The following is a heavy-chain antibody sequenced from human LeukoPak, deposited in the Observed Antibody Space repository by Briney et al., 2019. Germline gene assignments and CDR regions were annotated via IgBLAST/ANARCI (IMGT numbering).Heavy chain of an antibody. Sequence: GSLRLSCAASAFTFRTYGMHWVRQAPGKGLEWVAGVWHDGSNKDYADPVKGRFTISRDNSKNTLDLQMNSLRVEDTAVYYCARDGRSGSQFSSYDFWGQGTLVTVSS. CDR1: AFTFRTYG. CDR2: VWHDGSNK. V-gene: IGHV3-33*01. J-gene: IGHJ4*02. CDR3: ARDGRSGSQFSSYDF. D-gene: IGHD3-10*01.